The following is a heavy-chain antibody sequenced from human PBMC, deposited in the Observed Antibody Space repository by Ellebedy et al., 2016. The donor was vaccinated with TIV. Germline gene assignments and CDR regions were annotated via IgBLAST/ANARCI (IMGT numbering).Heavy chain of an antibody. J-gene: IGHJ4*02. CDR2: VDGDST. D-gene: IGHD3-16*01. CDR1: GFAFSEFY. V-gene: IGHV3-53*01. Sequence: GGSLRLXCAASGFAFSEFYMSWIRQAPGQGLEWVAAVDGDSTYYADSVRGRFTISRDNSKNTLYLQLSNLRTGDTALYHCAKDLRGGGLDYWGQGTLVTVSS. CDR3: AKDLRGGGLDY.